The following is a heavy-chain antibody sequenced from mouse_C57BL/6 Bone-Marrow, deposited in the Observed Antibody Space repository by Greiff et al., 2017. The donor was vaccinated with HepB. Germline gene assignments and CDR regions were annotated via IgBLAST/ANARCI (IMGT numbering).Heavy chain of an antibody. D-gene: IGHD1-1*01. CDR3: ARLRGYYYGSSYGYFDV. V-gene: IGHV5-6*01. J-gene: IGHJ1*03. Sequence: EVKLQESGGDLVKPGGSLKLSCAASGFTFSSYGMSWVRQTPDKRLEWVATISSGGSYTYYPDSVKGRFTISRDNAKNTLYLQMSSLKSEDTAMYYWARLRGYYYGSSYGYFDVWGTGTTVTVSS. CDR1: GFTFSSYG. CDR2: ISSGGSYT.